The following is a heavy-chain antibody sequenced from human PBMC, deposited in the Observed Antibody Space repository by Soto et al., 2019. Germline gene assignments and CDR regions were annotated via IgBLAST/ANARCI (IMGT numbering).Heavy chain of an antibody. Sequence: GGSLKLACASSGFSVRNAWMSGVRQAPGKGLEWVGRIKSKTDGGTTDYAAPVKGRSTISRDDSKNTLYLQMNSLKTEDTAVYYCTPDRTPLSDFWSGYYSWGQGPLVTVSS. CDR2: IKSKTDGGTT. CDR3: TPDRTPLSDFWSGYYS. V-gene: IGHV3-15*01. CDR1: GFSVRNAW. J-gene: IGHJ4*02. D-gene: IGHD3-3*01.